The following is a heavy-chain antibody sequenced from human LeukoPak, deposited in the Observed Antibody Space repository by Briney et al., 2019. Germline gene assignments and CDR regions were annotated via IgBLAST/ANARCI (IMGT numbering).Heavy chain of an antibody. CDR2: INTDGSST. J-gene: IGHJ4*02. CDR1: GFTFSSYW. Sequence: GGSLRLSCAGSGFTFSSYWMQWVRQAPGKGLAWVSRINTDGSSTSYADSVKGRFTISRDNAKNTLYLQMNSLRAEDTAVYYCARAFGGNYYDGIDYWGQGTLVTVSS. D-gene: IGHD1-26*01. CDR3: ARAFGGNYYDGIDY. V-gene: IGHV3-74*01.